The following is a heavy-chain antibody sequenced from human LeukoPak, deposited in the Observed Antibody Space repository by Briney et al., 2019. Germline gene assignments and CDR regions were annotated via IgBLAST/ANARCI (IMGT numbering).Heavy chain of an antibody. D-gene: IGHD3-22*01. Sequence: GGSLRLSCAASGFTFSNYGMHWVRQAPGKGLEWVAGIWYDGGYKYYADSVKGRFTISRDNSKNTLFLQMDSLRAEDTAVYYCARNYYDSSGYQEATFNYWGQGTLVTVSS. CDR2: IWYDGGYK. CDR1: GFTFSNYG. V-gene: IGHV3-33*01. CDR3: ARNYYDSSGYQEATFNY. J-gene: IGHJ4*02.